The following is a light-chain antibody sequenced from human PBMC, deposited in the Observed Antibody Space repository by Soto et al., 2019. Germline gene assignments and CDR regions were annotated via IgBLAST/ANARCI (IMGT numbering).Light chain of an antibody. Sequence: QSALTQPASVSGSPGQSITISCTGTSSDVGSYNLVSWYQQHPGKAPKLMIYEVSKRPSGVSNRFSGSKSGNTASLTISGLQAEDEAEYYCCSYAGRVFGGGTKLTVL. V-gene: IGLV2-23*02. CDR1: SSDVGSYNL. CDR2: EVS. CDR3: CSYAGRV. J-gene: IGLJ2*01.